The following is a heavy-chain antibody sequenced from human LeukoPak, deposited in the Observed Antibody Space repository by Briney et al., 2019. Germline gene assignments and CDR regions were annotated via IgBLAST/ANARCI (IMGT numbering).Heavy chain of an antibody. CDR2: MNPNSGNT. V-gene: IGHV1-8*01. Sequence: GASVKVSCKASGYTFTSYDINWVRQATGQGLEWMGWMNPNSGNTGYAQKFQGRVTMTTDTSTSTAYMELRSLRSDDTAVYYCARSNYVNWFDPWGQGTLVTVSS. J-gene: IGHJ5*02. CDR1: GYTFTSYD. CDR3: ARSNYVNWFDP. D-gene: IGHD4-11*01.